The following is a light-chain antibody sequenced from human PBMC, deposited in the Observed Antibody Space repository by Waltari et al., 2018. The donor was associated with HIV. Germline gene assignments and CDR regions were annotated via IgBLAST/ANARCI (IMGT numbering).Light chain of an antibody. V-gene: IGLV2-23*01. CDR2: EGS. CDR1: SSDVGSYNL. Sequence: QSVLTQPPSVSAAPGQAVTISCTGTSSDVGSYNLVSWYQQHPGKAPKLMIYEGSKRPSGVSNRFSGSKSGNTASLTIAGLQAEDEADYYCCSYAGSWVFGGGTKLTVL. CDR3: CSYAGSWV. J-gene: IGLJ3*02.